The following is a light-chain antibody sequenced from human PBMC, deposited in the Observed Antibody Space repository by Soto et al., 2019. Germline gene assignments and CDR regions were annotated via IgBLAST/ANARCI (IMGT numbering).Light chain of an antibody. V-gene: IGKV1-27*01. CDR2: DAS. Sequence: DIPMTQSPSSLSASVGDRVTITCRASQGISNYLAWYQQKPGKVPKLLIYDASTLRSGVPSRFSGSGSGTDFTLTISSLQPEDVATYYCQKYDNALSLTFGGGTKVELK. CDR3: QKYDNALSLT. CDR1: QGISNY. J-gene: IGKJ4*01.